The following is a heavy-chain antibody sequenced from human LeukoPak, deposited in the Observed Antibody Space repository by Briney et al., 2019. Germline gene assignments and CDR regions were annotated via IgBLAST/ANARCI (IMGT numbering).Heavy chain of an antibody. CDR3: ARVTPDMDV. Sequence: ASVKVSCKTSGYTFTTYSIHWVRQAPGQGLEWMAWINVGNGNTKYSQNVQGRLTITTDTSASTAYMELSSLRSDDTAVYYCARVTPDMDVWGQGTTVTVSS. D-gene: IGHD1-14*01. CDR2: INVGNGNT. V-gene: IGHV1-3*01. J-gene: IGHJ6*02. CDR1: GYTFTTYS.